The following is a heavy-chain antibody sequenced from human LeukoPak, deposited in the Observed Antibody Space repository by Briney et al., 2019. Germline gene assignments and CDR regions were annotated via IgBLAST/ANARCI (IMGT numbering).Heavy chain of an antibody. D-gene: IGHD5-12*01. CDR1: GYTFTGYY. V-gene: IGHV1-69*02. CDR3: ATGRVATMPTDY. J-gene: IGHJ4*02. CDR2: IIPILGIA. Sequence: SVKVSCKASGYTFTGYYMHWVRQAPGQGLEWMGRIIPILGIANYAQKFQGRVTITADKSTSTAYMELSSLRSEDTAVYYCATGRVATMPTDYWGQGTLVTVSS.